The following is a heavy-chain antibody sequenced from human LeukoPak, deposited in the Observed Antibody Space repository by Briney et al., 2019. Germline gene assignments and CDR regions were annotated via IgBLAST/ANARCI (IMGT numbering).Heavy chain of an antibody. D-gene: IGHD2-2*01. J-gene: IGHJ4*02. CDR3: AKGGKTIMCPTSCYDY. V-gene: IGHV3-23*01. Sequence: GGSLRLPCAASGFTFASFAMSWVRQAPGKGLEWVSAISGGDGSTYYTDSVEGRFTISRDNSKNTLYLQMNSLRAEDTAVYYCAKGGKTIMCPTSCYDYWGQGTLVTVSS. CDR2: ISGGDGST. CDR1: GFTFASFA.